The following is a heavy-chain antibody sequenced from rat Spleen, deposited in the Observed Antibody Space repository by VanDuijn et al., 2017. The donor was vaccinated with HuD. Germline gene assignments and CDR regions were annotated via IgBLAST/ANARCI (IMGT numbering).Heavy chain of an antibody. V-gene: IGHV5-46*01. D-gene: IGHD5-1*01. J-gene: IGHJ3*01. Sequence: EVQLVESGGGLVQPGRSMKLSCAASGFTFSSFPMAWVRQAPTKGLEWVATISTRGGSTYYRDSVKGRFAISRDNAKNILFLQMDSLRSEDTATYYCATTPGRPFAYWGQGTLVTVSS. CDR1: GFTFSSFP. CDR2: ISTRGGST. CDR3: ATTPGRPFAY.